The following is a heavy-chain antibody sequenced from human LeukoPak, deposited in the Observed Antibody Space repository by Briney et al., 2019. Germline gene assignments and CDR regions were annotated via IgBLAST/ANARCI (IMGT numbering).Heavy chain of an antibody. V-gene: IGHV4-59*01. CDR3: ARGGWSLDP. CDR2: IYYSGGT. Sequence: SETLSLTCTVSGGSISSYYWSWIRQPPGKGLEWIGYIYYSGGTNYKPSLKSRVTMSVDTSKNQISLKLSSVTAADTAVYYCARGGWSLDPWGQGTLVTVSS. CDR1: GGSISSYY. D-gene: IGHD2-15*01. J-gene: IGHJ5*02.